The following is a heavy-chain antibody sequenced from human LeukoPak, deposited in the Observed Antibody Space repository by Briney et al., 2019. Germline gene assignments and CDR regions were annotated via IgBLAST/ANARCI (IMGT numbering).Heavy chain of an antibody. CDR2: IKEDGSEK. D-gene: IGHD6-19*01. CDR3: ARLRAGDYFDY. CDR1: GFTFSSFG. V-gene: IGHV3-7*04. J-gene: IGHJ4*02. Sequence: GGSLRLSCAASGFTFSSFGMNWVRQAPGKGLEWVANIKEDGSEKYYVDSVKGRLTISRDTAKSSLYLQMNSLRAEDAAVYYCARLRAGDYFDYWGQGTLVTVSS.